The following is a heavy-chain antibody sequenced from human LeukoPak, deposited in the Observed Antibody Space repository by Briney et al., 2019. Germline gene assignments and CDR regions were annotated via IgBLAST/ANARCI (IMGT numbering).Heavy chain of an antibody. CDR3: ARERSYDILTGYPTRGAFDI. V-gene: IGHV3-33*01. J-gene: IGHJ3*02. D-gene: IGHD3-9*01. CDR1: GFTFSSYG. Sequence: GGSLRLSCAASGFTFSSYGMHWVRQAPGKGLEWVAVIWYDGSNKYYADSVKGRFTISRDNSKNTLYLQMNSLRAEDTAVYYCARERSYDILTGYPTRGAFDIWGQGTMVTVSS. CDR2: IWYDGSNK.